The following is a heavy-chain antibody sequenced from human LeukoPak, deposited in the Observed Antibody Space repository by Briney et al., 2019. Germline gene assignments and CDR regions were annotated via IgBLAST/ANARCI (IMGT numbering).Heavy chain of an antibody. CDR2: INPNSGGT. CDR1: GYTFTDYY. D-gene: IGHD6-19*01. CDR3: ARAIAVVDY. Sequence: SVPGSCKASGYTFTDYYIRWVRQAPGQGLEWMGWINPNSGGTNSAQKVQGRVTMTKDTSISTAYMELSRLRSDDTAVYFCARAIAVVDYWGQGTLVTVSS. V-gene: IGHV1-2*02. J-gene: IGHJ4*02.